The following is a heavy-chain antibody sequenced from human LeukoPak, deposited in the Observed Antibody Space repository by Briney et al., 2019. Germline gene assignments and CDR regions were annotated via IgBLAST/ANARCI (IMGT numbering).Heavy chain of an antibody. CDR1: GYTFTSYG. V-gene: IGHV1-18*01. CDR2: ISAYNGNA. J-gene: IGHJ4*02. Sequence: GASVKVSCKASGYTFTSYGISWVRQAPGQGVEWMGWISAYNGNANYSQKLQGRGTMTTDTYTRTAYMELRSLRSDDTAVYYCARDPPIAAAGHFDYWGQGTLVTVSS. D-gene: IGHD6-13*01. CDR3: ARDPPIAAAGHFDY.